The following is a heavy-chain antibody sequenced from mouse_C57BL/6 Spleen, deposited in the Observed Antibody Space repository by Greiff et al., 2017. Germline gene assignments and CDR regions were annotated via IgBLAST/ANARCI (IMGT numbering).Heavy chain of an antibody. V-gene: IGHV1-82*01. CDR2: IYPGDGDT. D-gene: IGHD1-1*01. Sequence: QVQLKQSGPELVKPGASVKISCKASGYAFSSSWMNWVKQRPGKGLEWIGRIYPGDGDTNYNGKFKGKATLTADKSSSTAYMQLSSLTSEDSAVYFCARGMGDYYGTLFDYWGQGTTLTVSS. CDR3: ARGMGDYYGTLFDY. J-gene: IGHJ2*01. CDR1: GYAFSSSW.